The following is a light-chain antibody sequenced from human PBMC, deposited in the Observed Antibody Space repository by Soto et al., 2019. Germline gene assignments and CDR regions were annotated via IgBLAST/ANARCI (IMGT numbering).Light chain of an antibody. CDR1: TSNVGKNY. CDR2: DDR. Sequence: QSVLTQPPSVSAAPGQKVSISCSGSTSNVGKNYVSWYQQLPGTAPKLVIYDDRRRPSGIPDRFSGSKSGTSATLAITGLQTGGEADYHCGTWNSSLSVWMFGAGTKVTVL. J-gene: IGLJ3*02. V-gene: IGLV1-51*01. CDR3: GTWNSSLSVWM.